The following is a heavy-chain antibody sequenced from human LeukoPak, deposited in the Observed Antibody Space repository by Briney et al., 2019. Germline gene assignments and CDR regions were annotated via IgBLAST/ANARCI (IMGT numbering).Heavy chain of an antibody. V-gene: IGHV3-49*04. CDR2: IRSKAYGGTT. J-gene: IGHJ6*03. Sequence: QPGRSLRLSCTASGFTFGDYAMSWVRQAPGKGLEWVGFIRSKAYGGTTEYAASVKGRFTISRDDSKSIAYLQMNSLKTENTAVYYCSYGSARDYYYYYMDVWGKGTTVTVSS. CDR3: SYGSARDYYYYYMDV. D-gene: IGHD3-10*01. CDR1: GFTFGDYA.